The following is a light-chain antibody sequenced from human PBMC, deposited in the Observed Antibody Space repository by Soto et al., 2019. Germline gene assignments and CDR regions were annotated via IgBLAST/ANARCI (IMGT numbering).Light chain of an antibody. Sequence: QSALTQPPSVSGSPGQSVTISCTGTSSDVGSYNRVSWYQQTPGTAPKLMIYEVSNRPSGVPDRFSGSKSGNTASLTISGLQAEDEADYYCSSYTSSTTYVFGGGTKLTDL. V-gene: IGLV2-18*02. CDR2: EVS. CDR1: SSDVGSYNR. J-gene: IGLJ2*01. CDR3: SSYTSSTTYV.